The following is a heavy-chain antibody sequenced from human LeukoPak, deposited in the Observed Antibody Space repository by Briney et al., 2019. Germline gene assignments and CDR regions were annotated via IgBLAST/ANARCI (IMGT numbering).Heavy chain of an antibody. V-gene: IGHV4-4*07. Sequence: SETLSLTCTVSGGSISSYYWSWIRQPAGKGLEWIGRIYTSGSTNYNPSLKSRVTMSVDTSKNQFSLKLSSVTAADTAVYYCARVMSYYDDFWSGYPFYYYYYMDVWGKGTTVTVSS. CDR3: ARVMSYYDDFWSGYPFYYYYYMDV. J-gene: IGHJ6*03. D-gene: IGHD3-3*01. CDR2: IYTSGST. CDR1: GGSISSYY.